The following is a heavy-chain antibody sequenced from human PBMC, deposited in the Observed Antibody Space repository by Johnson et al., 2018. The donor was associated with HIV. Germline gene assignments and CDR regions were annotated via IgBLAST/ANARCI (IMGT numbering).Heavy chain of an antibody. CDR1: GFTFSDYY. CDR2: ISSSGNTI. Sequence: QVQLVESGGGLVKHGGSLRLSCAASGFTFSDYYMSWIRQAPGQGLAWVSYISSSGNTISSADSVKGRFTISRDNATNSLYLQMNSLRAEDTAVYYCANLAGSDAFDIWGQGTMITVSS. V-gene: IGHV3-11*04. D-gene: IGHD3-10*01. J-gene: IGHJ3*02. CDR3: ANLAGSDAFDI.